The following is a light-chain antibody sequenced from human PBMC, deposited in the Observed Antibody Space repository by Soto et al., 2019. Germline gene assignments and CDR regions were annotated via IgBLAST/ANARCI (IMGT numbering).Light chain of an antibody. CDR1: QNINRW. CDR2: KAS. Sequence: DIKLTKSPSTLSASVRDRVPVTCRASQNINRWLAWYQQKPGKAPKLLIYKASSLESGVPSRFSGSGSGTEFTLTISSLQPEDFATYFCQQYNNYWTFGQGTKVDIK. CDR3: QQYNNYWT. J-gene: IGKJ1*01. V-gene: IGKV1-5*03.